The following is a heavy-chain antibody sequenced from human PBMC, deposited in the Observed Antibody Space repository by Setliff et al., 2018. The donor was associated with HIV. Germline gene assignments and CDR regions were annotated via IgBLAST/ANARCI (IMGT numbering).Heavy chain of an antibody. Sequence: PGESLKISCKGSGYSFTTYWIGWVRQMPGKGLEWRGIIYPGDSDTRYSPSFQGQVTISADKSISTAYLQWSSLKASDTAMYYCATSPLGYCSGGSCSHYFDYWGPGTQVTVSS. CDR1: GYSFTTYW. CDR3: ATSPLGYCSGGSCSHYFDY. D-gene: IGHD2-15*01. J-gene: IGHJ4*02. CDR2: IYPGDSDT. V-gene: IGHV5-51*01.